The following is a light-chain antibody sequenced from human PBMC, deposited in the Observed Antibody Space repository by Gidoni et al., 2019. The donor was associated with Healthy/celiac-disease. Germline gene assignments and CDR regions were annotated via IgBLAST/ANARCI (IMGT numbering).Light chain of an antibody. V-gene: IGKV1-9*01. CDR1: QGISSY. J-gene: IGKJ4*01. CDR3: QQLNSYPLT. CDR2: AAS. Sequence: IQLTQSPSSLSASVGDRVTITCRASQGISSYIAWYQQKRGKAPKLLIYAASTLQSGVPSRFSGSGSGTDFTLTISSLQPEDFATYYCQQLNSYPLTFGGGTKVEIK.